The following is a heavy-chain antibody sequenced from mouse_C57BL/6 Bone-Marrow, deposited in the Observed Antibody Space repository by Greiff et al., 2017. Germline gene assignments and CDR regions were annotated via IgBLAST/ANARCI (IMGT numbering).Heavy chain of an antibody. CDR1: GYAFSSYW. V-gene: IGHV1-80*01. CDR2: IYPGDGDT. J-gene: IGHJ2*01. Sequence: QVQLQQSGAELVKPGASVKISCKASGYAFSSYWMNWVKQRPGKGLEWIGQIYPGDGDTNYHGKFKGKATLTADNSSSTAYMQLSSLTSEDSAVYFCARRGRRYYYGSSYYFDYWGQGTTLTVSS. CDR3: ARRGRRYYYGSSYYFDY. D-gene: IGHD1-1*01.